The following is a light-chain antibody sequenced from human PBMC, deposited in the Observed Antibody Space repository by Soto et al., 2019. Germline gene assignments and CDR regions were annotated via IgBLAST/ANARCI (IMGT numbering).Light chain of an antibody. CDR1: SSNIGNNF. Sequence: QAVLTQPPSVSAAPGQTVTISCSGSSSNIGNNFVSWYRHVPGDAPRLLIYDINKRASGTPDRFSAFKSGTSATLDVTGLQAGDEADYYCATWDSGLNEVVFGGGTQLTVL. V-gene: IGLV1-51*01. CDR2: DIN. CDR3: ATWDSGLNEVV. J-gene: IGLJ2*01.